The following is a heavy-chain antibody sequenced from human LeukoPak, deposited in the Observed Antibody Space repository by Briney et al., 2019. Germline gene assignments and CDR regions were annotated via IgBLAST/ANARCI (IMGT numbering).Heavy chain of an antibody. Sequence: SETLSLTCAVYGGSFSGYYWSWIRQPPGKGLEWIGEINHSRSTNYNPSLKSRVTISVDTSKNQFSLKLSSVTAADTAVYYCASISWGDYWGQGTLVTVSS. V-gene: IGHV4-34*01. J-gene: IGHJ4*02. CDR2: INHSRST. D-gene: IGHD3-16*01. CDR3: ASISWGDY. CDR1: GGSFSGYY.